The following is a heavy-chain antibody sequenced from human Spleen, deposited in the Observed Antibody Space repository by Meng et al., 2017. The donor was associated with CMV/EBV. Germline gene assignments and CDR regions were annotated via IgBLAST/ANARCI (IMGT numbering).Heavy chain of an antibody. CDR2: IYYSGST. D-gene: IGHD1-7*01. J-gene: IGHJ4*02. Sequence: SETLSLTCTVSGGSISSSSYYWGWIRQPPGKGLEWIGSIYYSGSTYYNPSLKSRVTISVDTSKNQFSLKLNSVTAADTAVYYCTRGAYNWNFWAYWGLGTLVTVSS. CDR3: TRGAYNWNFWAY. V-gene: IGHV4-39*07. CDR1: GGSISSSSYY.